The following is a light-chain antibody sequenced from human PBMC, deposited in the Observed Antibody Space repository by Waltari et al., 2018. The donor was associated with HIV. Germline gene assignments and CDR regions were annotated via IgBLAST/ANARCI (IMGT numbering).Light chain of an antibody. V-gene: IGLV1-40*01. J-gene: IGLJ2*01. CDR1: TSHLGAGFA. Sequence: SVLPQPPSVSGAPGPRVSLSSPRSTSHLGAGFAVHWYQQLPGAAPRLLIYDNNNRPSGVPGRFSGSRSGTSASLAITGLQADDEADYYCQSFDSGLTAVVFGGGTKLTVL. CDR3: QSFDSGLTAVV. CDR2: DNN.